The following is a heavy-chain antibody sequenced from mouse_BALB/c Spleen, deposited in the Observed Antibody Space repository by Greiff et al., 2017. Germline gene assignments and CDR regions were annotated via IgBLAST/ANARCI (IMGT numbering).Heavy chain of an antibody. CDR1: SYTFTDYA. J-gene: IGHJ4*01. Sequence: QVHVKQSGPELVRPGVSVKISCKGSSYTFTDYAMHWVKQSHAKSLEWIGVISTYYGNTNYNQKFKGKATMTVDKSSSTAYMELARLTSEDSAVYYCAREGNYGDYYAMDYWGQGTSVTVSS. CDR3: AREGNYGDYYAMDY. V-gene: IGHV1-67*01. CDR2: ISTYYGNT. D-gene: IGHD2-1*01.